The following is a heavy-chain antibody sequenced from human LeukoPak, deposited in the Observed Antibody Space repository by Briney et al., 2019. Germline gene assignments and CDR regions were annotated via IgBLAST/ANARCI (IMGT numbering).Heavy chain of an antibody. CDR3: ARVSLYNDYKFAY. CDR1: GYTXVGYY. D-gene: IGHD4-11*01. J-gene: IGHJ4*02. V-gene: IGHV1-2*02. CDR2: INPNSGGT. Sequence: GASVKVSCKASGYTXVGYYMHWVRQAPGQGLEWMGWINPNSGGTNFAQKFQGRVTMTRNTSINTAYLELSGLTSDDTAVYYCARVSLYNDYKFAYWGQGTLVPVSS.